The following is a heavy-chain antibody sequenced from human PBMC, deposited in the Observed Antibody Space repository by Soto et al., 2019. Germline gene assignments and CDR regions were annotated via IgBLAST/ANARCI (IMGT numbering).Heavy chain of an antibody. CDR1: GFAFNNYG. D-gene: IGHD2-2*01. V-gene: IGHV3-21*01. J-gene: IGHJ4*02. CDR3: AREDSILIPAVSDF. Sequence: KTGGSLRLSCTVSGFAFNNYGINWVRQAPGKGLEWVSSISKSDYTYYSDSVKGRLTISRDNAKNSVSLQMTTLRVEDTAVYYCAREDSILIPAVSDFWDQGTLVTGSS. CDR2: ISKSDYT.